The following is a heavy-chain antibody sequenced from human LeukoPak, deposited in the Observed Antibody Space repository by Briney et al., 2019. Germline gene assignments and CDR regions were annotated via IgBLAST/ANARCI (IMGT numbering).Heavy chain of an antibody. D-gene: IGHD3-3*01. J-gene: IGHJ4*02. CDR2: IIPIFGTA. CDR1: GGTFISYA. Sequence: SVKVSCKASGGTFISYAISWVRQAPGQGLEWMGGIIPIFGTANYAQKFRGRVTITADETTSTAYMELSSLRSEDTAVYYCASYRRQSGYFYYFDYWGQGTLVTVSS. V-gene: IGHV1-69*13. CDR3: ASYRRQSGYFYYFDY.